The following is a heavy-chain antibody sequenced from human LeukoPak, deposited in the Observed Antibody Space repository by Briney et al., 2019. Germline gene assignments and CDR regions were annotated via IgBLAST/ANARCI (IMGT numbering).Heavy chain of an antibody. CDR3: ARQLSRWATRGFDY. CDR2: INHSGST. J-gene: IGHJ4*02. CDR1: GGSFSGYY. D-gene: IGHD3-16*02. V-gene: IGHV4-34*01. Sequence: SETLSLTCAVYGGSFSGYYWSWIRQPPGKGLEWIGEINHSGSTNYNPSLKRRVTISVDTSKNQFSLKLSSVTAADTAVYYCARQLSRWATRGFDYWGQGTLVTVSS.